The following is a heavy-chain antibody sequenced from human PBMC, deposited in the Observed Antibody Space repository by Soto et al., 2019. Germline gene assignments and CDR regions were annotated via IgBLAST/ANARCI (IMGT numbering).Heavy chain of an antibody. CDR2: IYYSGST. D-gene: IGHD3-3*01. CDR3: ARDTQLRFLEWFYGMDV. Sequence: PSETLSLTCTVSGGSVSSGSHYWSWIRQPPGKGLEWIVYIYYSGSTNYNPSLKSRVTISVDTSKKQFSLKLSSVTAADTAVYYCARDTQLRFLEWFYGMDVWGQGTTVTVS. J-gene: IGHJ6*02. CDR1: GGSVSSGSHY. V-gene: IGHV4-61*01.